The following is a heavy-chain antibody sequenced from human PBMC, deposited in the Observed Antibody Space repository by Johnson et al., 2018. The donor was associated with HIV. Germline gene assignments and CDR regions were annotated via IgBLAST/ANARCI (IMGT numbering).Heavy chain of an antibody. CDR2: VSYDASNK. V-gene: IGHV3-30*04. J-gene: IGHJ3*02. Sequence: QMQLVESGGGVVQPGRSLRLSCTSAFSFSGYAMHWVRQAPGKGLEWVAVVSYDASNKYYADSVKGRFTISRDNSKNTVFLQMNSLRAEDTAMYYCAKGHSSGYPKDAFDIWGRGTMVTVSS. CDR3: AKGHSSGYPKDAFDI. CDR1: AFSFSGYA. D-gene: IGHD3-22*01.